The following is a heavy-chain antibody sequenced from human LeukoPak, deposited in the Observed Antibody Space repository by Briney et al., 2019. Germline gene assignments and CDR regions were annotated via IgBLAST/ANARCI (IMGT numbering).Heavy chain of an antibody. J-gene: IGHJ6*02. CDR3: TRTGYRHGMDV. CDR2: TSTDGSTT. CDR1: GFTFNHYW. Sequence: GGALRLSCAASGFTFNHYWIHWVRQAPGKGLVWVSSTSTDGSTTVYGDSVKGRFTISRDNGKNTLDLQLNSLRVEDTAVYFCTRTGYRHGMDVWGQGTTVTVSS. V-gene: IGHV3-74*01. D-gene: IGHD3-16*02.